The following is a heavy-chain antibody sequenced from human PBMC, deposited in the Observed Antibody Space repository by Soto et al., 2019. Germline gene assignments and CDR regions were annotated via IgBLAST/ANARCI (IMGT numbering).Heavy chain of an antibody. CDR3: ARVYSIGDFDY. CDR2: ISSISSYT. J-gene: IGHJ4*02. V-gene: IGHV3-11*05. D-gene: IGHD6-6*01. CDR1: GFTFSDYY. Sequence: QVQLVESGGGLVKPGGSLRLSCAASGFTFSDYYMSWIRQAPGKGLEWVSYISSISSYTNYADSVKGRFTISRDNANTSLYLQMNSLRAEDTAVYYCARVYSIGDFDYWGQGTLVTVSS.